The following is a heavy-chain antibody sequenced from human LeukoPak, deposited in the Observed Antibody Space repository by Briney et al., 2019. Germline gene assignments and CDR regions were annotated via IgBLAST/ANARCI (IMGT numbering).Heavy chain of an antibody. Sequence: GGSLRLSCAAPGFTFSSYAMHWVRQAPGKGLEWVAAISYDGSNKYYADSVKGRFTISRDNSKNTLYLQMNSLRAEDTAVYYCARGSSSSWGYFDYWGQGTLVTVSS. J-gene: IGHJ4*02. V-gene: IGHV3-30*04. CDR2: ISYDGSNK. D-gene: IGHD6-13*01. CDR3: ARGSSSSWGYFDY. CDR1: GFTFSSYA.